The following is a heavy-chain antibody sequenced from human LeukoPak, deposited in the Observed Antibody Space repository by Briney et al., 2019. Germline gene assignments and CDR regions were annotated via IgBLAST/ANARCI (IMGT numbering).Heavy chain of an antibody. V-gene: IGHV3-48*01. J-gene: IGHJ6*03. CDR3: ARVGNNWNDYYYMDV. Sequence: GGSLRLSCAASGFTLSSYSMNWVRQVPGKGLEWVSYISSSSSTIYYADSVKGRFTISRDNAKNSLYLQMNSLRAEDTAVYYCARVGNNWNDYYYMDVWGKGTTVTLSS. D-gene: IGHD1-20*01. CDR1: GFTLSSYS. CDR2: ISSSSSTI.